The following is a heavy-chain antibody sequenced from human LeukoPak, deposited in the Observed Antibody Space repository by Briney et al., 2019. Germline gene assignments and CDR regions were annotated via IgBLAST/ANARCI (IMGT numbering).Heavy chain of an antibody. V-gene: IGHV3-7*01. CDR1: GLTFSIHW. Sequence: PGGSLRLSCAASGLTFSIHWMNWVRQAPGKGLECVANINQDGSDKYYVDSVKGRFTISRDNTKNSLYLQMNSLRAEDTAVYYCAREKEGYCSRTSCYLDYYYYYMDVWGKGTTVTISS. CDR2: INQDGSDK. CDR3: AREKEGYCSRTSCYLDYYYYYMDV. D-gene: IGHD2-2*01. J-gene: IGHJ6*03.